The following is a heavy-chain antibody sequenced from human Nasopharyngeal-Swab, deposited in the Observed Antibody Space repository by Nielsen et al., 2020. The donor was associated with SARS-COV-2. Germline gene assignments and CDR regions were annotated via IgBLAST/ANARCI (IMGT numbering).Heavy chain of an antibody. CDR2: FDPEGGET. CDR3: AAVRYSIVQLYAMDG. CDR1: GFDFSELS. J-gene: IGHJ6*02. Sequence: ASVTVSCQVSGFDFSELSMQWVRQTPGKGLEWMGGFDPEGGETVYAQKFQGRVIMTEDTSTDTAYLEVTSLRSEDTALYYCAAVRYSIVQLYAMDGWGQGTKVTVSS. V-gene: IGHV1-24*01. D-gene: IGHD3-3*02.